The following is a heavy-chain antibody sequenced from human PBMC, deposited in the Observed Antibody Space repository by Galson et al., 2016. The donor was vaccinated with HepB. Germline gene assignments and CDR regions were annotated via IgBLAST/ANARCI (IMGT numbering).Heavy chain of an antibody. J-gene: IGHJ6*02. D-gene: IGHD6-6*01. Sequence: SLRLSCAASGFTFSTYPMHWVRQAPGKGLEWVAIISYDGSNKHYADSVKGRFTISRDNSKNTLSLEMNSLRAEDTAVYYCARVGIAARYYYGIDVWGQGTPVTVSS. CDR3: ARVGIAARYYYGIDV. V-gene: IGHV3-30*04. CDR2: ISYDGSNK. CDR1: GFTFSTYP.